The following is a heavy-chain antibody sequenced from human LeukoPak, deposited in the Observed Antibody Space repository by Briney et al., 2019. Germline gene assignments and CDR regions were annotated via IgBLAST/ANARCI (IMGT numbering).Heavy chain of an antibody. D-gene: IGHD3-22*01. J-gene: IGHJ4*02. CDR2: IASRGEST. V-gene: IGHV3-23*01. CDR3: ARDRPNYYGSDGHYYRRDGDY. CDR1: GFTFSIYA. Sequence: GGSLRLSCAASGFTFSIYAMSWVRQAPGKGLQWVSSIASRGESTLYVDSVKGRFTITRDNSENTLYLQMHSLRAEDTAVYYCARDRPNYYGSDGHYYRRDGDYWGRGTLVSVSS.